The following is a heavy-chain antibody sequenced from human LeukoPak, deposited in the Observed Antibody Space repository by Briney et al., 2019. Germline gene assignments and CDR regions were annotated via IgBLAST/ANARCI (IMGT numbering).Heavy chain of an antibody. Sequence: SETLSPTCAASGVPFSNYYWSWVRQPPRRGLEWIGKNNHSGYTNYNPSLKSRVTMSIDTSKNQFSLRLTSVTAADAGVYYCTRAVAGHPDWGQGTLVTVPS. V-gene: IGHV4-34*01. CDR2: NNHSGYT. J-gene: IGHJ4*02. D-gene: IGHD6-19*01. CDR1: GVPFSNYY. CDR3: TRAVAGHPD.